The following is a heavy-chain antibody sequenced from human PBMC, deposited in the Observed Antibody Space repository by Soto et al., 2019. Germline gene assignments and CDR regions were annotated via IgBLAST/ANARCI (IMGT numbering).Heavy chain of an antibody. CDR1: GFSLTTSGMR. V-gene: IGHV2-70*04. CDR2: IDWDDDK. J-gene: IGHJ5*02. D-gene: IGHD1-1*01. CDR3: AKTGTDGSWFDP. Sequence: SGPPLVNPTQTLTLTCTFSGFSLTTSGMRVSWIRQPPGKALEWLARIDWDDDKFYSTSLRTRLTISKDTSKNQVVLSMTNMDPVDTATYYCAKTGTDGSWFDPWGQGTLVTVSS.